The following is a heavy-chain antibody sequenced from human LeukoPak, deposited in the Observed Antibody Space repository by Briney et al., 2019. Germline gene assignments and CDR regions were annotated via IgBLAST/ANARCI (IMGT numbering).Heavy chain of an antibody. V-gene: IGHV4-31*03. Sequence: SQTLSLTCSVSAGSIRSDNYYWSWIRQFPGKGLEWIGYIYYSGSTYYNPSLKSRVTISLDTSNSHFSLNLNSVTAADTAIYYCARLYGSGSNYLDYWGQGTQVTVSS. CDR2: IYYSGST. CDR1: AGSIRSDNYY. D-gene: IGHD3-10*01. J-gene: IGHJ4*02. CDR3: ARLYGSGSNYLDY.